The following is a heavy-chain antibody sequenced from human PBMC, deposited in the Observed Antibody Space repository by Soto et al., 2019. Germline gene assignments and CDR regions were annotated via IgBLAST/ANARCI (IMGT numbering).Heavy chain of an antibody. CDR3: ARVADYDVWRGYYKPYYFDY. J-gene: IGHJ4*02. Sequence: SETLSLTCAVSGYSIRSGYYWGWIRQAPGKGLDYIGSMYHSGSTDYNPSLKSRVTISVDTSKNQFSLRLSSVTAADTAVYYCARVADYDVWRGYYKPYYFDYWGQGTLGT. CDR2: MYHSGST. CDR1: GYSIRSGYY. V-gene: IGHV4-38-2*01. D-gene: IGHD3-3*01.